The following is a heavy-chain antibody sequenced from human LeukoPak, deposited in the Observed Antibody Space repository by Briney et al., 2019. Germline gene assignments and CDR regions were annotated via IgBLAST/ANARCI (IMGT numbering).Heavy chain of an antibody. V-gene: IGHV4-61*01. CDR3: ARSQNYYGSGDY. Sequence: SETLSLTCTVSGGSVSNGNYYWSWLRQPPGKALEWIGYIYYTGSTNYNPSLEGRVTMSVDTSKNQFSVKLSSVTAADTAVYYCARSQNYYGSGDYWSQGTLVTVSS. CDR2: IYYTGST. D-gene: IGHD3-10*01. CDR1: GGSVSNGNYY. J-gene: IGHJ4*02.